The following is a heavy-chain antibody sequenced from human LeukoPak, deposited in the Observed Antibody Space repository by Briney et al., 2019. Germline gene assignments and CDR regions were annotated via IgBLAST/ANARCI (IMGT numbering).Heavy chain of an antibody. CDR2: IYPGDSDT. V-gene: IGHV5-51*01. J-gene: IGHJ3*02. CDR1: GYSFTSYW. CDR3: ARRRTPIRWSNPTDAFDI. Sequence: GESLKISCKGSGYSFTSYWIGWVRQMPGKGLEWMGIIYPGDSDTRYSPSFQGQVTISADKSISTAYLQWSSLKASDTAMYYCARRRTPIRWSNPTDAFDIWGQGTIVTVSS. D-gene: IGHD4-23*01.